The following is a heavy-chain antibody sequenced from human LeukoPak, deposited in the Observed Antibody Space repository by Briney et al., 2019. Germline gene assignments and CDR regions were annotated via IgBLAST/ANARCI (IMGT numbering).Heavy chain of an antibody. V-gene: IGHV4-4*09. D-gene: IGHD2-2*01. CDR2: IYTSGST. J-gene: IGHJ3*02. CDR3: AREKCTSTSCLTKNAFDI. CDR1: GSISSYY. Sequence: SETLSLTCTVSGSISSYYWSWIRQPPGKGLEWIGYIYTSGSTNYNPSLKSRVTISVDTSKNQFSLDLSSVTAADTAVYYCAREKCTSTSCLTKNAFDIWGQGTMVTVSS.